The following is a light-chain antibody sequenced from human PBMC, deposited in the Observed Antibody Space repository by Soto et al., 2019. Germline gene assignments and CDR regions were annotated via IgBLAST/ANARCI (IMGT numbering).Light chain of an antibody. CDR2: GNS. V-gene: IGLV1-40*01. Sequence: QAVLTQPPSVSGAPGQRVTISCTGSSSNIGAGYDVHWYQQLPGSPPKLLIYGNSNRPSGVPDRFSGSKSGTSASLAITGLQAEDEADYYCQSYDRSLSGEVFGGGTKLTVL. CDR3: QSYDRSLSGEV. CDR1: SSNIGAGYD. J-gene: IGLJ2*01.